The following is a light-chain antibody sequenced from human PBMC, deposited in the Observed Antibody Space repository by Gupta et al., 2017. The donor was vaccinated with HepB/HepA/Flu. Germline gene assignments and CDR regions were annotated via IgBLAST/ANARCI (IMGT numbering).Light chain of an antibody. V-gene: IGLV1-51*02. J-gene: IGLJ2*01. Sequence: QSVLTQPPSVSAAHGQKVPISCSGSSSNIGNNYVSWYQQLPGTAPKLLIYENNKRTSGIPDRFSGSKSGTSATLGITGLQTGDEADYYCGTWDSSLSAGVFGGGTKLTVL. CDR2: ENN. CDR1: SSNIGNNY. CDR3: GTWDSSLSAGV.